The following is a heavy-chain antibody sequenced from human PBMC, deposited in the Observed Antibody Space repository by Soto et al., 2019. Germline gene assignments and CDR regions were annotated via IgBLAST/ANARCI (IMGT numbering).Heavy chain of an antibody. V-gene: IGHV3-23*01. D-gene: IGHD1-26*01. CDR2: ISGSGGST. J-gene: IGHJ4*02. CDR3: AKSPPGSGSYFWDY. Sequence: GGSLRLSCAASGFTFSSGAMSWVRQAPGKGLEWVSAISGSGGSTYYADSVKGRVTIARENSKNTLYLQMNSLRAEATAVYYCAKSPPGSGSYFWDYWGQGTLVTVSS. CDR1: GFTFSSGA.